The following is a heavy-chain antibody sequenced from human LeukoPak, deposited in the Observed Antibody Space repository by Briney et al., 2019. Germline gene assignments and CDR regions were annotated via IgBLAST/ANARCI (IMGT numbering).Heavy chain of an antibody. Sequence: GGSLRLSCAASGFTFSSYWMSRVRQAPGKGLEWVANIKQDGSEKYYVDSVKGRFTISRDNAKNSLYLQMNSLRAEDTAVYYCASSYYDFWSGYLFYIDYWGQGTLVTVSS. CDR2: IKQDGSEK. J-gene: IGHJ4*02. D-gene: IGHD3-3*01. CDR3: ASSYYDFWSGYLFYIDY. CDR1: GFTFSSYW. V-gene: IGHV3-7*03.